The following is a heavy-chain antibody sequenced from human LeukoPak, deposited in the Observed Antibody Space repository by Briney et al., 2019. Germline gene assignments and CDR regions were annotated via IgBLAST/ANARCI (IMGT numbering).Heavy chain of an antibody. CDR3: ARGWNGGSLNWFDP. V-gene: IGHV1-2*02. J-gene: IGHJ5*02. CDR2: INPNRGGI. D-gene: IGHD1-26*01. Sequence: GASVKVSCKASGYTFTAFYIHWVRQAPGQGLEWMGWINPNRGGIKYSQNFQGRVTMTSDTSISTAYMELSRLRSDDPAVFYCARGWNGGSLNWFDPWGQGTLVTVSS. CDR1: GYTFTAFY.